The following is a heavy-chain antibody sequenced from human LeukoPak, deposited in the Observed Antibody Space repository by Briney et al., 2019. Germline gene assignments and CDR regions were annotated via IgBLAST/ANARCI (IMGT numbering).Heavy chain of an antibody. CDR1: GFTFSSYA. V-gene: IGHV3-23*01. CDR2: ISGSGGST. J-gene: IGHJ3*02. CDR3: AKGIVVVVAACAFDI. Sequence: PGGSLRLSCAASGFTFSSYAMSWVRQAPGKGLEWVSAISGSGGSTYYADSVKGRFTTSRDNSKNTLYLQMNSLRAEDTAVYYCAKGIVVVVAACAFDIWGQGTMVTVSS. D-gene: IGHD2-15*01.